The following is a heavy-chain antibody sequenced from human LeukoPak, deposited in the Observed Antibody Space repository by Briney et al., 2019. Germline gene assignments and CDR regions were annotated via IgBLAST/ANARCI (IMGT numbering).Heavy chain of an antibody. J-gene: IGHJ6*02. CDR2: IYYSGST. CDR3: ARVPRSWGGYYYYGMDV. D-gene: IGHD3-10*01. V-gene: IGHV4-31*03. CDR1: GGSISSGGYY. Sequence: SQTLSLTCTVSGGSISSGGYYWSWIRQHPGKGLEWIGYIYYSGSTYYNPSLKSRVTISVDTSKNQFSLKLSSVTAADTAVYYCARVPRSWGGYYYYGMDVWGQGTTVTVSS.